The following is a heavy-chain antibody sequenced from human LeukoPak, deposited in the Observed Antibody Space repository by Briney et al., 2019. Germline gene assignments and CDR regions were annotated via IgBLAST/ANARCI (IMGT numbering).Heavy chain of an antibody. CDR3: ARGPRDYVWRSYRYFFDY. Sequence: PSETLSLTCAVYGGSFSGYYWSWIRQPPGKGLEWIGEINHSGSTNYNPSLKSRVTISVDTSKNQFSLKLSSVTAADTAVYYCARGPRDYVWRSYRYFFDYWGQGTLVTVSS. V-gene: IGHV4-34*01. CDR2: INHSGST. CDR1: GGSFSGYY. J-gene: IGHJ4*02. D-gene: IGHD3-16*02.